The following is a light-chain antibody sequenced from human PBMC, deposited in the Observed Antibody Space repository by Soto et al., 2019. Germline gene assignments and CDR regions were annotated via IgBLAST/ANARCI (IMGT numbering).Light chain of an antibody. Sequence: QSVLTQPPSVSGAPGQRVTISCTGSSSNIGAGYDVHWYQQLPGTAPKLLIYRNSNRPSGVPDRFSGSKSGTSASLAITGLQAEDEADYYCQSYDSSLSGYVVGTGTKLTVL. J-gene: IGLJ1*01. CDR2: RNS. CDR3: QSYDSSLSGYV. CDR1: SSNIGAGYD. V-gene: IGLV1-40*01.